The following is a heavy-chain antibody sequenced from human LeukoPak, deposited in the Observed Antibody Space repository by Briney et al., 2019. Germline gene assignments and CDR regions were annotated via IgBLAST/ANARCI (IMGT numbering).Heavy chain of an antibody. Sequence: ASVKVSCKASGYTFTGHYMHWVRQAPGQGLEWMGWINPNSGGTNYAQKFQGRVTMTRDTSISTAYMELSRLRSDDTAVYYCARKYCTNGVCYTDPYYFDYWGLGTLVTVSS. CDR2: INPNSGGT. CDR3: ARKYCTNGVCYTDPYYFDY. CDR1: GYTFTGHY. J-gene: IGHJ4*02. D-gene: IGHD2-8*01. V-gene: IGHV1-2*02.